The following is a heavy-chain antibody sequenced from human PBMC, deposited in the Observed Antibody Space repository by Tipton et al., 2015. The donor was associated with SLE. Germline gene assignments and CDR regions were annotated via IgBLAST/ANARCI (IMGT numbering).Heavy chain of an antibody. D-gene: IGHD3-10*01. J-gene: IGHJ5*02. CDR1: GGSIRTYY. V-gene: IGHV4-4*08. Sequence: TLSLTCTVSGGSIRTYYWSWFRPPPGKGLEWIGYVYSSGSTTYNPSLKSRVTISVDTSKNQFSLHLRSMTAADTAVYYCASGGYYGSGSYYGGWFDPWGQGTLVTVSS. CDR3: ASGGYYGSGSYYGGWFDP. CDR2: VYSSGST.